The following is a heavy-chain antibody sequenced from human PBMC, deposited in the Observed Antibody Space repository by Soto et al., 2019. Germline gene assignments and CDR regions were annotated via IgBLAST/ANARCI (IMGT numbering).Heavy chain of an antibody. Sequence: SETLSLTCTVSGGSISSGGYYWSWIRQHPGKGLEWIGYIYYSGSTYYNPSLKSRGTISVDTSKNQFSLKLSSVTAADTAVYYCARDRGGLRLIRRRPAMGGFDYWGQGTLVTVSS. CDR3: ARDRGGLRLIRRRPAMGGFDY. J-gene: IGHJ4*02. D-gene: IGHD6-19*01. CDR2: IYYSGST. V-gene: IGHV4-31*03. CDR1: GGSISSGGYY.